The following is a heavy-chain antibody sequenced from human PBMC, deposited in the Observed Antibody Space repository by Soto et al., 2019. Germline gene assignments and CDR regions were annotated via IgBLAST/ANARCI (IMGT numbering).Heavy chain of an antibody. D-gene: IGHD6-19*01. J-gene: IGHJ5*02. CDR3: ARVVVAGTIWFDP. CDR1: GGSIISSDW. V-gene: IGHV4-4*02. CDR2: TYHSGST. Sequence: LSLTCAVSGGSIISSDWWSWVRQPPGKVLEWIGETYHSGSTNYNPSLKSRVTISVDKSKNQFSLKLSSVTAADTAVYYCARVVVAGTIWFDPWGQGTLVTVSS.